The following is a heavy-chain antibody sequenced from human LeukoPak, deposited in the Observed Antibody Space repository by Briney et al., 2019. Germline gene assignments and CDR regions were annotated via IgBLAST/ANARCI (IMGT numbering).Heavy chain of an antibody. J-gene: IGHJ4*02. CDR1: GFTFSSYW. D-gene: IGHD1-26*01. CDR3: ASGFIVGATNPSPFDY. V-gene: IGHV3-74*01. CDR2: INSDGSST. Sequence: GGSLRLSCAASGFTFSSYWMHWVRQAPGKGLVWVSRINSDGSSTDYADSVKGRFTISRDNAKNTLYLQMNSLRAEDTAVYYCASGFIVGATNPSPFDYWGQGTLVTVSS.